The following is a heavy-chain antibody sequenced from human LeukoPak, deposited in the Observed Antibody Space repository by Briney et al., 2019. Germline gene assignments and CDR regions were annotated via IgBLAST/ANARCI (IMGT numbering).Heavy chain of an antibody. CDR2: ISGSGGST. D-gene: IGHD2-2*03. CDR3: AKGGDCSSTSCLRKGPTLSNI. J-gene: IGHJ3*02. Sequence: GGSLRLSCAASGFTFSSYAMSWVRQAPGKGLEWVSAISGSGGSTYYADSVKGRFTISRDNSKNTLYLQMNSLRAEDTAVYYCAKGGDCSSTSCLRKGPTLSNIWGQGTMVTVSS. CDR1: GFTFSSYA. V-gene: IGHV3-23*01.